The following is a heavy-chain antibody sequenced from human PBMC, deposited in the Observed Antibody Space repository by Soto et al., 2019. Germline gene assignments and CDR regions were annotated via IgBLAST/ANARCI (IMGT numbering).Heavy chain of an antibody. Sequence: QVQLVQSGAEVKKPGASVKVSCKASGYTFTGYYMHWVRQAPGQGLEWMGWINPNSGGTNYAQKFQGWVTMTRDTSIRTAYMELSRLRSDDTAVYYCPRDFVPPGYSSSWYLVEGFEWGYYYYAMDVWGQGTTVTVSS. CDR1: GYTFTGYY. CDR3: PRDFVPPGYSSSWYLVEGFEWGYYYYAMDV. V-gene: IGHV1-2*04. CDR2: INPNSGGT. D-gene: IGHD6-13*01. J-gene: IGHJ6*02.